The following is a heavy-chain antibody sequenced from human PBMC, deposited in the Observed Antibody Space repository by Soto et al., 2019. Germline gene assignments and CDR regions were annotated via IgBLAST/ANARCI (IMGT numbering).Heavy chain of an antibody. D-gene: IGHD1-26*01. Sequence: PGGSLRLSCAASGFTFSSYGMHWVRQAPGKGLEWVAVISYDGSNKYYADSVKGRFTISRDNSKNTLYLQMNSLRAEDTAVYYCAKDAEYSGSYYYYYGMDVWGQGTTVTVSS. CDR1: GFTFSSYG. CDR3: AKDAEYSGSYYYYYGMDV. J-gene: IGHJ6*02. CDR2: ISYDGSNK. V-gene: IGHV3-30*18.